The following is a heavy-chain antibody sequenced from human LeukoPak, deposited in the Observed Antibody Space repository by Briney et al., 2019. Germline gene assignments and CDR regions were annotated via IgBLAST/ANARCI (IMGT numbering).Heavy chain of an antibody. J-gene: IGHJ6*03. Sequence: SETLSLTCTVSGGSISSYYWSWIRQPPGKGLEWIGYIYYSGSTNYNPSLKSRVTISVDTSRNQFSLKLSSVTAADTAVYYCARTTEGGYTYDYFYYYYMDVWGKGTTVTISS. CDR2: IYYSGST. D-gene: IGHD5-18*01. CDR1: GGSISSYY. V-gene: IGHV4-59*01. CDR3: ARTTEGGYTYDYFYYYYMDV.